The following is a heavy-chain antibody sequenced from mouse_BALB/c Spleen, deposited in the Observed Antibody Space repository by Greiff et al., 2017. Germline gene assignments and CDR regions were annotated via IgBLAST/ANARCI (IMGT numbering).Heavy chain of an antibody. D-gene: IGHD1-1*01. CDR3: ARSGYYGSSYWFAY. CDR2: IFPGSGNT. Sequence: VQLQQSGPELVKPGASVKISCKASGYSFTSYYIHWVKQRPGQGLEWIGWIFPGSGNTKYNEKFKGKATLTADTSSSTAYMQLSSLTSEDSAVYFCARSGYYGSSYWFAYWGQGTLVTVSA. CDR1: GYSFTSYY. V-gene: IGHV1-66*01. J-gene: IGHJ3*01.